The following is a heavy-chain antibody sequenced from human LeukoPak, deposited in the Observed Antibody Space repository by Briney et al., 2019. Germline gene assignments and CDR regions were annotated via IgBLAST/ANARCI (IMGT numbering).Heavy chain of an antibody. V-gene: IGHV1-8*03. Sequence: ASVKVSCKASGYTFTSYDINWVRQATGQGLEWMGWMNPNSGNTGYAQKFQGRVTITRNTSISTAYMELSSLRSEDTAVYYCATNSGPLAPWSGYAFVYWGQGTLVTVSS. CDR2: MNPNSGNT. J-gene: IGHJ4*02. D-gene: IGHD3-3*01. CDR3: ATNSGPLAPWSGYAFVY. CDR1: GYTFTSYD.